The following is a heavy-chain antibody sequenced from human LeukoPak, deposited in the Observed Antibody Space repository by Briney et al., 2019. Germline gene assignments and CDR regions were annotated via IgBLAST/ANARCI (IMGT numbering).Heavy chain of an antibody. Sequence: ETLSLTCTVSGGSISSYYWSWIRQPPGKGLEWVSSISSSSSYIYYADSVKGRFTISRDDSKHTVYLQMNSLRAGDTSVYYCARDGECCSAGCTSHSYSYGLDVWGQGTTVTVSS. D-gene: IGHD2-15*01. J-gene: IGHJ6*02. V-gene: IGHV3-21*01. CDR2: ISSSSSYI. CDR3: ARDGECCSAGCTSHSYSYGLDV. CDR1: GGSISSYY.